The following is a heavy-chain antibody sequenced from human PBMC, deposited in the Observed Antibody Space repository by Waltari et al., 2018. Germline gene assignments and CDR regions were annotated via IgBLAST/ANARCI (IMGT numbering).Heavy chain of an antibody. V-gene: IGHV3-7*01. CDR1: FVSDW. Sequence: FVSDWMGWHHRTRGKVLPGVANVTYDATHTYDVDPVKGRFTISRENAKKSVLLEMNSLRVGDTAVYYCAKCRGVEYWGQGARITVSS. CDR2: VTYDATHT. D-gene: IGHD3-10*01. CDR3: AKCRGVEY. J-gene: IGHJ4*02.